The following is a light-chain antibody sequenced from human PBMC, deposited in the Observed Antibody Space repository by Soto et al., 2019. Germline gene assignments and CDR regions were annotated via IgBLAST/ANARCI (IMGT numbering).Light chain of an antibody. Sequence: EIVLTQSPGTLSLSPGERVTLSCRASQSASSSYLAWYQQRPGQVPRLLIYGGSSRATGIPDRFSGSGSGTDFTLAISRLEPEDFAVYYCHQYYRTPRTFGQGTKVDIK. CDR3: HQYYRTPRT. CDR1: QSASSSY. V-gene: IGKV3-20*01. CDR2: GGS. J-gene: IGKJ1*01.